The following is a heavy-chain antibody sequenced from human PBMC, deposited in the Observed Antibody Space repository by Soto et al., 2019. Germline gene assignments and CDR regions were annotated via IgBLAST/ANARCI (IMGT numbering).Heavy chain of an antibody. CDR2: IYYSGST. CDR1: GGSISSGGYY. Sequence: QVQLQESGPGLVKPSQTLSLTCTVSGGSISSGGYYWSWIRQHPGKGLEWIGYIYYSGSTYYNPSLKSRVTISVDTSKNQFSLKLSSVTAADTAVYYCAREPFSVVDTAMVNEYYYYGMDVWGQGTTVTVSS. V-gene: IGHV4-31*03. CDR3: AREPFSVVDTAMVNEYYYYGMDV. J-gene: IGHJ6*02. D-gene: IGHD5-18*01.